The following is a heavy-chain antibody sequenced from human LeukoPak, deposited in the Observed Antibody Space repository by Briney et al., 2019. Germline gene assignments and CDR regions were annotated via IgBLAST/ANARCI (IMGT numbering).Heavy chain of an antibody. CDR1: GGSISSGSYY. Sequence: SETLSLTCTVSGGSISSGSYYWSWIRQPAGKGLEWIGRIYTSGSTNYNPSLKSRVTISVDTSKNQFSLKLSSVTAADTAVYYCARAKAAAGTSWFDPWGQGTLVTVSS. CDR3: ARAKAAAGTSWFDP. CDR2: IYTSGST. V-gene: IGHV4-61*02. J-gene: IGHJ5*02. D-gene: IGHD6-13*01.